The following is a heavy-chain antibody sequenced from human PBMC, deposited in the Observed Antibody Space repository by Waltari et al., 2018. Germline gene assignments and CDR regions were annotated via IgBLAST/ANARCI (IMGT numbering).Heavy chain of an antibody. CDR3: ARDGGDGLARYFDL. CDR2: VIPIFGTA. CDR1: GGTFSSYA. V-gene: IGHV1-69*12. D-gene: IGHD3-16*01. J-gene: IGHJ2*01. Sequence: QVQLVQSGAEVKKPGSSVKVSCKASGGTFSSYAISWVRQAPGQGLEWMGGVIPIFGTANYAQKCQGRVTITADEATSTAYMELSSLRSEDTAVYYCARDGGDGLARYFDLWGRGTLVTVSS.